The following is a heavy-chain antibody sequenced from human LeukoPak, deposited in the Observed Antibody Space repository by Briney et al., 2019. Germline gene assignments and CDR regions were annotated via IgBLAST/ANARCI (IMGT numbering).Heavy chain of an antibody. J-gene: IGHJ6*03. CDR1: GYTFTTYG. D-gene: IGHD2-15*01. V-gene: IGHV1-2*02. Sequence: ASVKVSCKASGYTFTTYGISWVRQAPGQGLEWMGWINPNSGGTNYAQKFQGRVTMTRDTSISTAYMELSRLRSDDTAVYYCARDKGSDIVVVVAATPQLYYYMDVWGKGTTVTVSS. CDR3: ARDKGSDIVVVVAATPQLYYYMDV. CDR2: INPNSGGT.